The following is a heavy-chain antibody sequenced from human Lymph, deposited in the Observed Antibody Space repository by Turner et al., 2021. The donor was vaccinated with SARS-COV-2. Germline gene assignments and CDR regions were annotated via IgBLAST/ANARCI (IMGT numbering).Heavy chain of an antibody. Sequence: QVQLVQSGAEVKKPGSSVKVSCKASGATFRSYAISWVRQAPGQGLECMGGIIPILRIATYAEKFQGRVTITADKSTSTAYMELSSLRSEDTAVFYCARVVGGFGELGYYYYYGMDVWGQGTTVTVSS. CDR2: IIPILRIA. D-gene: IGHD3-10*01. CDR3: ARVVGGFGELGYYYYYGMDV. V-gene: IGHV1-69*10. J-gene: IGHJ6*02. CDR1: GATFRSYA.